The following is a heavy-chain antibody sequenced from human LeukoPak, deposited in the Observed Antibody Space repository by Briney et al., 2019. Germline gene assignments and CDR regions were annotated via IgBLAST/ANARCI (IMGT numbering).Heavy chain of an antibody. CDR1: GFTFSSYA. D-gene: IGHD3-3*01. V-gene: IGHV3-23*01. J-gene: IGHJ5*02. CDR3: AKDQYYDFWSGYSYNWFDP. CDR2: ISGSGGST. Sequence: GGSPRLSCAASGFTFSSYAMSWVRQAPGKGLEWVSAISGSGGSTYYADSVKGRFTISRDNSKNTLYLQMNSLRAEDTAVYYCAKDQYYDFWSGYSYNWFDPWGQGTLVTVSS.